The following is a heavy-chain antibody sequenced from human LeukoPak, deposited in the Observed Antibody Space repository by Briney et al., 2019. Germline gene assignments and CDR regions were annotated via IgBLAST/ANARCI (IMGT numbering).Heavy chain of an antibody. CDR1: GGSISSSSYY. Sequence: SETLSLTCTVSGGSISSSSYYWGWIRQPPGKGLEWIGSIYYSGSTNYNPSLKSRVTISVDTSKNQFSLKLSSVTAADTAVYYCASHSYGYVYWGQGTLVTVSS. D-gene: IGHD5-18*01. J-gene: IGHJ4*02. V-gene: IGHV4-39*07. CDR3: ASHSYGYVY. CDR2: IYYSGST.